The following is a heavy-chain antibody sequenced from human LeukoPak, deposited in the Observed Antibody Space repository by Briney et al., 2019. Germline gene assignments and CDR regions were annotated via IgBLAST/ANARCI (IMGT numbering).Heavy chain of an antibody. Sequence: GASVKVSCKASGYTFTSYAMHWVRQAPGQRLEWMGWINAGNGNTKYSQKFQGRVTITRDTSASTAYMELSSLRSEDTAVYYCARDRLPYYYYGMDVWGQGTTVTVSS. CDR1: GYTFTSYA. J-gene: IGHJ6*02. V-gene: IGHV1-3*01. CDR2: INAGNGNT. CDR3: ARDRLPYYYYGMDV.